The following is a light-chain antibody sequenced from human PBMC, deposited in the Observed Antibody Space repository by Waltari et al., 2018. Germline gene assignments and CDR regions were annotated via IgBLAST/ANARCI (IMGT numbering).Light chain of an antibody. CDR1: SGSLSSTSY. V-gene: IGLV8-61*01. CDR3: SVYMGSGIWV. J-gene: IGLJ3*02. Sequence: QTVVTQEPSLSVSPGGTVTLTCALSSGSLSSTSYATWYRQTPGQAPPTLLYKGTSRSFGVPDRFSGSVLGNKAALTITGAQADDESDYFCSVYMGSGIWVFGGGTKLTVL. CDR2: KGT.